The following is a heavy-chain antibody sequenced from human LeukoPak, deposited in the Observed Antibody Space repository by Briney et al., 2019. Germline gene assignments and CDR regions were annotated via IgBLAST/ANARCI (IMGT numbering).Heavy chain of an antibody. CDR3: ARGTPRFDP. CDR2: IDLSGSTL. D-gene: IGHD2-15*01. V-gene: IGHV3-48*04. Sequence: GGSLRLSCAASGFTFSDYTMNWVRQAPGKGLEWVSYIDLSGSTLYYVDSVKGRFTISRDNAKNSLYLQMNSLRAEDTGVYYWARGTPRFDPWGQGTLVTVSS. CDR1: GFTFSDYT. J-gene: IGHJ5*02.